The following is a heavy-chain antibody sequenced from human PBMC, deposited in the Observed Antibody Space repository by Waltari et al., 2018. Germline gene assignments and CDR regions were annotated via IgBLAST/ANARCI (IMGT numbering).Heavy chain of an antibody. D-gene: IGHD6-19*01. Sequence: QVQLQQWGAGLLKPSETLSLTCAVYGGSFSGYYWSWIRQPPGKGLEWIGEINHSGSTNYNPSLKSRVTISVDTSKNQFSLKLSSVTAADTAVYYCARIEAVAGTSADYWGQGTLVTVSS. CDR3: ARIEAVAGTSADY. V-gene: IGHV4-34*01. CDR1: GGSFSGYY. J-gene: IGHJ4*02. CDR2: INHSGST.